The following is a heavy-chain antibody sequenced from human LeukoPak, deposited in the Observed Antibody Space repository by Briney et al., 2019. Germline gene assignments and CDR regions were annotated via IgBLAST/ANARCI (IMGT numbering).Heavy chain of an antibody. CDR1: GFSFNSYW. J-gene: IGHJ3*02. Sequence: GGSLRLSCAASGFSFNSYWMSWVRQAPGTGLEWVANIRQDGSERYYADSLKGRFTISRDNAKNSLYLQMNSLRAEDTAMYYCARDWSFDSDDYYLYGFGIWGQGTRVTVSS. CDR2: IRQDGSER. V-gene: IGHV3-7*01. CDR3: ARDWSFDSDDYYLYGFGI. D-gene: IGHD3-22*01.